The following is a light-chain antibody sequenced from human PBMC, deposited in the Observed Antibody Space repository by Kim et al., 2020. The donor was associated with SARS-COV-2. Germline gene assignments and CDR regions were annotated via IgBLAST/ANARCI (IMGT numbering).Light chain of an antibody. CDR3: ATLYSDTWI. J-gene: IGLJ2*01. CDR1: SGINIGTYK. Sequence: QPVLSQPTSLSASPGASARLTCTLRSGINIGTYKIYWYQQRPGSPPRHLLRYKSDSDKQQGPGVPSRFSGSKDASSNAGLLVISGLQAEDEADYYCATLYSDTWIFGGGTQLTVL. CDR2: YKSDSDK. V-gene: IGLV5-39*01.